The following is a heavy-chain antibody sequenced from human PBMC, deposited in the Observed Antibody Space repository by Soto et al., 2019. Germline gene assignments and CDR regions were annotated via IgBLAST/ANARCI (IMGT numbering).Heavy chain of an antibody. CDR1: GYTFSGYY. V-gene: IGHV1-2*02. D-gene: IGHD2-2*02. Sequence: ASVKVSCTASGYTFSGYYIHWLRQAPGQGLAWMGWINPNSGGTNYAQKFQGRVTVTRDTPTSTAYMELSRLTSDDTAVYYCARSLTEGYCTITGCYTRPLYGMDVWGQGTTVTVSS. CDR3: ARSLTEGYCTITGCYTRPLYGMDV. J-gene: IGHJ6*02. CDR2: INPNSGGT.